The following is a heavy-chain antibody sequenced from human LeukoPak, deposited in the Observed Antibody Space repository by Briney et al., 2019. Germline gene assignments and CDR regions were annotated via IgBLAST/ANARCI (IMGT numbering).Heavy chain of an antibody. CDR1: GFTFSHYG. V-gene: IGHV3-33*01. J-gene: IGHJ2*01. D-gene: IGHD2-2*01. CDR2: VWPDGNKK. Sequence: GPSLRLSCAASGFTFSHYGMHWVRQAPGRGLEWVAIVWPDGNKKLYADPVKGRFIISKDNSQNTLHLEMNSLRTDDTAVYYCVVVVVPAAIWQFDLWGRGTLVTVSS. CDR3: VVVVVPAAIWQFDL.